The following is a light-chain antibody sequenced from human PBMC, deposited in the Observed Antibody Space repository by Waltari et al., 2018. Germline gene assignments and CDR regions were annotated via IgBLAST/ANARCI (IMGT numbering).Light chain of an antibody. CDR3: QQYYSTPLT. CDR2: WAS. J-gene: IGKJ4*01. Sequence: DIVMTQSPDSLAVSLGERATINCKSSQSVLYSSNNKNYIAWYQQKPGQPPKLLIYWASTRESGVPDRFSGSGSGTDFTLTINSLQAEDVAVYYCQQYYSTPLTFGGGTKEEIK. CDR1: QSVLYSSNNKNY. V-gene: IGKV4-1*01.